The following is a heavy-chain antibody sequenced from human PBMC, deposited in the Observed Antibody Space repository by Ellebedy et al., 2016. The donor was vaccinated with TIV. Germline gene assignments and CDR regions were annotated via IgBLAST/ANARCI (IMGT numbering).Heavy chain of an antibody. V-gene: IGHV4-4*02. CDR1: GGSISSSNW. CDR3: ASYYDSSGYYYHAVGY. D-gene: IGHD3-22*01. CDR2: IYHSGST. Sequence: GSLRLSCAVSGGSISSSNWWSWARQPPGKGLEWIGEIYHSGSTNYNPSLKSRVTISVDKSKNQFSLKLSSVTAADTAVYYCASYYDSSGYYYHAVGYWGQGTLVTVSS. J-gene: IGHJ4*02.